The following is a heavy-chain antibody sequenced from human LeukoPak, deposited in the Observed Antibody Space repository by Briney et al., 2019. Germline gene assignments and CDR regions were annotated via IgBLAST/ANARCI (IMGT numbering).Heavy chain of an antibody. CDR2: INPNSGGT. V-gene: IGHV1-2*06. J-gene: IGHJ6*02. Sequence: ASVKVSCKASGYTFTGYYMHWVRQAPGQGLEWMGRINPNSGGTNYAQKFQGRVTMTRDTSISTAYMELSRLRPDDTAVYYCARDGGDYYYYYGMDVWGQGTTVTVSS. CDR1: GYTFTGYY. D-gene: IGHD3-3*01. CDR3: ARDGGDYYYYYGMDV.